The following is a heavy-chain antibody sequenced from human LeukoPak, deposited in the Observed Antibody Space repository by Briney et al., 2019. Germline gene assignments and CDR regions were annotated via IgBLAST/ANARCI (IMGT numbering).Heavy chain of an antibody. V-gene: IGHV3-48*03. D-gene: IGHD2-15*01. J-gene: IGHJ3*02. CDR2: ISSSGSTI. CDR3: AKAVAAYREDAFDI. CDR1: GFTFSSYE. Sequence: GGSLRLSCAASGFTFSSYEMNWVRQAPGKGLEWVSYISSSGSTIYYADSAKGRFTISRDNAKNSLYLQMNSLRAEDTALYYCAKAVAAYREDAFDIWGQGTMVTVSS.